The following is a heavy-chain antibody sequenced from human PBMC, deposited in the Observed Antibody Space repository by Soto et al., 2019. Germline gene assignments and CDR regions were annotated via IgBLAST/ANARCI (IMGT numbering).Heavy chain of an antibody. V-gene: IGHV4-4*02. CDR1: GGSISSTNW. D-gene: IGHD5-18*01. Sequence: QVQLQESGPGLLKPSGALSLTCAVSGGSISSTNWWTWVRQSPGKGLEWIGEIYHTGSTNYNPSLKIRVTISVDKSKNQFSLKLDSVTAADTAVYSCAAHRGHTYGPLDYWGQGTLVTVSS. CDR2: IYHTGST. CDR3: AAHRGHTYGPLDY. J-gene: IGHJ4*02.